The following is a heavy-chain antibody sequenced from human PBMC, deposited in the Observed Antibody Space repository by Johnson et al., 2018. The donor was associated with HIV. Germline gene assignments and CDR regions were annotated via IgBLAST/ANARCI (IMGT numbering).Heavy chain of an antibody. Sequence: EVQLVESGGGLVQPGGSLRLSCTASGSTVSSNYMSWVRQAPGKGLEWVSVIYSGGSTNYADSVKGRFTISRDNSKNTLHLQMNSLKPEDTAVYYCARGIRFVEAGRENDGFDVWGQGTVVTVSS. CDR1: GSTVSSNY. CDR3: ARGIRFVEAGRENDGFDV. J-gene: IGHJ3*01. D-gene: IGHD4-17*01. V-gene: IGHV3-66*02. CDR2: IYSGGST.